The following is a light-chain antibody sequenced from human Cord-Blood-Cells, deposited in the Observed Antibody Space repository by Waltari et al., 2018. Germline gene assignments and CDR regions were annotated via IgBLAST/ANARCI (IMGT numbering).Light chain of an antibody. CDR1: QGISSW. J-gene: IGKJ1*01. CDR2: AAS. CDR3: QQANSFPRT. V-gene: IGKV1-12*01. Sequence: DIQMTQSPSSVSASVGDRVTITCRASQGISSWLALYQQKPGKAPKLLIYAASSLQSVVPSRFSGSGSGTDFTLTISSLQPEDFATYYCQQANSFPRTFGQGTKVEIK.